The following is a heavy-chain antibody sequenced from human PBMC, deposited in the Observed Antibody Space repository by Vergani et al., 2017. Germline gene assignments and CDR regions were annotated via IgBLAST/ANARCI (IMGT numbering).Heavy chain of an antibody. J-gene: IGHJ4*02. V-gene: IGHV3-21*01. D-gene: IGHD1-26*01. CDR1: GFSFSTYN. Sequence: EVQLVESGGGLVEPGGSLRLSCAASGFSFSTYNMNWVRQAPGKGLEWVSSITSSGTYTSYGDLVRGRFTISRDNAKNSLYLQMNSLRAEDTAVYYCARGYSENYDFDYWGQGTLVTVSS. CDR3: ARGYSENYDFDY. CDR2: ITSSGTYT.